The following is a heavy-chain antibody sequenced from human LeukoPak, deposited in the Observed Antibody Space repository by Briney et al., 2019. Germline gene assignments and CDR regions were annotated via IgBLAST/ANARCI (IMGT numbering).Heavy chain of an antibody. CDR2: IHYSGTT. CDR3: GRDSSGDY. J-gene: IGHJ4*02. CDR1: GGSISNTVYF. V-gene: IGHV4-39*01. Sequence: PSETLSLTCTVSGGSISNTVYFWGWIRQSPGKGLEWIASIHYSGTTYYNPSLKSRVTISVGTSKNQFSLNLSSVTAADTAVYYCGRDSSGDYWGQGTLVTVSS. D-gene: IGHD3-22*01.